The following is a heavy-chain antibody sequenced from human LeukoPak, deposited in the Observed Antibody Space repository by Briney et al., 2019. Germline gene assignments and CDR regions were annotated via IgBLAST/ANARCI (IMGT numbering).Heavy chain of an antibody. V-gene: IGHV4-59*01. CDR2: IYYSGST. CDR3: ARMTGILTGYYPDAFDI. J-gene: IGHJ3*02. D-gene: IGHD3-9*01. CDR1: GGSISSYY. Sequence: PSETLSLTCTVSGGSISSYYWSWIRQPPGKGLEWIGYIYYSGSTNYNPSLKSRVTLSVDTSKNQFSLKLSSVTAADTAVYYCARMTGILTGYYPDAFDIWGQGTMVTVSS.